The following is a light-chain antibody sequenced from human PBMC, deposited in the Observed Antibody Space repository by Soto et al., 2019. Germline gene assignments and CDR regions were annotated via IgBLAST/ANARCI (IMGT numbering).Light chain of an antibody. CDR1: QGISDF. CDR3: QKYNSAPRT. CDR2: GAS. V-gene: IGKV1-27*01. J-gene: IGKJ3*01. Sequence: DIQMTQSPSSLSASVGDRVTISCRASQGISDFLAWYQQKPGKVPKLLIYGASTLQSGVPSRFSGSGFGTDFTLTISSLQPEDVATYYCQKYNSAPRTFGPGTKVDIK.